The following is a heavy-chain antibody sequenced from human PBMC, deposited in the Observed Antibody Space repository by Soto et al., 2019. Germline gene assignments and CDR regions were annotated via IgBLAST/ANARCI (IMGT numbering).Heavy chain of an antibody. CDR1: GFSVGCNY. D-gene: IGHD2-21*01. CDR3: ARGPNSDC. J-gene: IGHJ4*02. V-gene: IGHV3-53*01. CDR2: IYSGGNP. Sequence: GGSLRLSCAASGFSVGCNYMSWVRQAPGKGLELVSLIYSGGNPFYADSMKGRFTLSRDNSNNMLYLQMDSLRAEDTAVYYCARGPNSDCWGQGTLVTVSS.